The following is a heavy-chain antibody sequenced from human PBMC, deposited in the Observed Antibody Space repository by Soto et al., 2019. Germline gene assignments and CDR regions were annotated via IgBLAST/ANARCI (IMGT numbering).Heavy chain of an antibody. CDR1: GFSISSYY. Sequence: SETLSLTCTFSGFSISSYYWSWIRQPPGKGLEWIGSIYYSGSTYYNPSLKSRVTISVDTSKNQFSLKLSSVTAADTAVYYCARRLYYDSSGFEGGGMDVWGQGTTVTVSS. V-gene: IGHV4-59*05. CDR3: ARRLYYDSSGFEGGGMDV. D-gene: IGHD3-22*01. J-gene: IGHJ6*02. CDR2: IYYSGST.